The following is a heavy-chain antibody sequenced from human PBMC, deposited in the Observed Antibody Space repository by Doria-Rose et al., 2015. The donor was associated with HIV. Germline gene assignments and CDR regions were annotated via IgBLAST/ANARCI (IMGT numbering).Heavy chain of an antibody. CDR2: TYYTGTS. V-gene: IGHV4-31*03. CDR1: GASVSSRGYY. J-gene: IGHJ4*02. Sequence: QVQLQESGPGLVKPSETLSLTCSVSGASVSSRGYYWNWIRQVPGKGLESLGYTYYTGTSDYSPSLKSRLNMAVDTSKNQFSLKLSFVTVADTAVYYCARMGSYRELDYWGREGLVIVSA. CDR3: ARMGSYRELDY. D-gene: IGHD3-3*01.